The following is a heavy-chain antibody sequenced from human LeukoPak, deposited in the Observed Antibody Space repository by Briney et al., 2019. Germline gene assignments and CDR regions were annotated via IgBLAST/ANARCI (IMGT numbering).Heavy chain of an antibody. Sequence: SETLSLTCAVYGGSFSGYYWSWIRQPPGKGLECIGEINHSGSTNYNPSLKSRVTISVDTSKNHFSLKLSSVTAADTAVYYCARGAYFNGWLKYDMDVWGQGTTVTVSS. CDR1: GGSFSGYY. CDR2: INHSGST. V-gene: IGHV4-34*01. D-gene: IGHD6-19*01. CDR3: ARGAYFNGWLKYDMDV. J-gene: IGHJ6*02.